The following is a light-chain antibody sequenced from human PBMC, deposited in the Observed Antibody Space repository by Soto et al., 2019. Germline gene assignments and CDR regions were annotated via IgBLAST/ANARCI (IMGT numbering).Light chain of an antibody. Sequence: EIVLTQSPATLSLSPGERATLSCRASQSVSSYLAWYQQKPGQAPRLLIYDASKRATGIPARFSGSGSGTDFTLTISSLEPEDFEVYYCQQRSNWRYTFGQGTKVDIK. CDR3: QQRSNWRYT. V-gene: IGKV3-11*01. CDR2: DAS. J-gene: IGKJ2*01. CDR1: QSVSSY.